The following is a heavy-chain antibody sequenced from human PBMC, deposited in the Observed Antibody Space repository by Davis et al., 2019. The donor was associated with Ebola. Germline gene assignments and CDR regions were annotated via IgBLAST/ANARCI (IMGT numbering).Heavy chain of an antibody. CDR3: ARIPAYYYDSSGYFWDYYYGMDV. CDR2: IIPILGIA. Sequence: AASVKVSCKASGGTFSSYTISWVRQAPGQGLEWMGRIIPILGIANYAQKFQGRVTITADKSTSTAYMGLSSLRSEDTAVYYCARIPAYYYDSSGYFWDYYYGMDVWGQGTTVTVSS. J-gene: IGHJ6*02. D-gene: IGHD3-22*01. CDR1: GGTFSSYT. V-gene: IGHV1-69*02.